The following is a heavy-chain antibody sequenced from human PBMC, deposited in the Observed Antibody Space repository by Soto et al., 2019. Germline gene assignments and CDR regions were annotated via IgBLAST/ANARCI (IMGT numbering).Heavy chain of an antibody. Sequence: ASVKVSCKASGGTFSSYAISWVRRAPGQGLEWMGGIIPIFGTANYAQKFQGRVTITADKSTSTAYMELSSLRSEDTAVYYCARDLGPSYSNWFDPWGQGTLVTVSS. CDR3: ARDLGPSYSNWFDP. CDR2: IIPIFGTA. V-gene: IGHV1-69*06. CDR1: GGTFSSYA. J-gene: IGHJ5*02. D-gene: IGHD4-4*01.